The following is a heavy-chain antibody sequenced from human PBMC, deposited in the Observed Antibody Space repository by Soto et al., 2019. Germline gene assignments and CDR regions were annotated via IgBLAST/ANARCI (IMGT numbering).Heavy chain of an antibody. Sequence: VGSLRLSCASSGFTFSSYGMHWVRQAPGKGLEWVAVIWYDGSNKYDADSVKGRFTISRDNSKNTLYLQMNSLRAEDTGVYYCAREISLTSYDSSGYSPLFDYWGQGTLVTVSS. CDR2: IWYDGSNK. V-gene: IGHV3-33*01. J-gene: IGHJ4*02. CDR1: GFTFSSYG. CDR3: AREISLTSYDSSGYSPLFDY. D-gene: IGHD3-22*01.